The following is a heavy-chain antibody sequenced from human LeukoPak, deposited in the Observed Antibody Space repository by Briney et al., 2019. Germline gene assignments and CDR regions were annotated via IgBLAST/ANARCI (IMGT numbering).Heavy chain of an antibody. CDR1: GFTFSSYA. D-gene: IGHD1-26*01. CDR3: AKDPGYSGSYYFDY. CDR2: ISGSGGST. V-gene: IGHV3-23*01. Sequence: GGSLRLSCAASGFTFSSYAMSWVRQAPGKGLEWVSAISGSGGSTYYADSVKGRFTISGDNSKNTLYLQMNSLRAEDTAVYYCAKDPGYSGSYYFDYWGQGTLVTVSS. J-gene: IGHJ4*02.